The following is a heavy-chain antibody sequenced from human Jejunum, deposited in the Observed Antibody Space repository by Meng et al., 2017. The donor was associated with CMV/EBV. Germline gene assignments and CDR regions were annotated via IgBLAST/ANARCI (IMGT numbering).Heavy chain of an antibody. CDR3: AREDSDSSGYYQYYFDY. V-gene: IGHV3-33*01. Sequence: CAFSSFGMNWVRQAPGKGLEWVAVIWYDGSNKYYADSVKGRFTISRDNSKNMLYLQMNSPRAEDTAAYYCAREDSDSSGYYQYYFDYWGQGALVTVSS. J-gene: IGHJ4*02. CDR1: CAFSSFG. CDR2: IWYDGSNK. D-gene: IGHD3-22*01.